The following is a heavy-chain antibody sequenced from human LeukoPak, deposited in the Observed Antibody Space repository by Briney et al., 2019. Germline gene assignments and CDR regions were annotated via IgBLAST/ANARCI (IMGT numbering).Heavy chain of an antibody. CDR1: GFSFSSYE. Sequence: PGGPLRLSCAASGFSFSSYEMNWVRQAPGKGLEWVSYISSGGRTIYYADSVKGRFTISRDNAKNSLYLQMSSLRAEDTAVYYCARFGDAFDIWGQGTMVTVSS. J-gene: IGHJ3*02. V-gene: IGHV3-48*03. CDR2: ISSGGRTI. CDR3: ARFGDAFDI. D-gene: IGHD3-10*01.